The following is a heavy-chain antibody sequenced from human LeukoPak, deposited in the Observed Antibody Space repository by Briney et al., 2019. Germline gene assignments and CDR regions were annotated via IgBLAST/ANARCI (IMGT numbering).Heavy chain of an antibody. Sequence: PSETLSLTCAVHGGSFSGYYWSWIRQSPGKGLEWIGEIGDGGSTNYNPSLKSRVTMSVDMSKDQFSLRLNSVTAADAAVYYCARWFYGHDYNWFDPWGQGTLVTVSS. CDR1: GGSFSGYY. V-gene: IGHV4-34*01. J-gene: IGHJ5*02. CDR3: ARWFYGHDYNWFDP. D-gene: IGHD3-10*01. CDR2: IGDGGST.